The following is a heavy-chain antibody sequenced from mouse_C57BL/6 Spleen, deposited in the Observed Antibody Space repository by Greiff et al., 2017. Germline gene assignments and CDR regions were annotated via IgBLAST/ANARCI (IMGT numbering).Heavy chain of an antibody. CDR3: TTEDDGYPAWFAY. CDR2: IDPENGDT. Sequence: VQLQQSGAELVRPGASVQLSCTASGFNIKDDYMHWVKQRPEQGLEWIGWIDPENGDTEYASKFQGKATITADTSSNTAYLQLSSLTSEDTAVYYCTTEDDGYPAWFAYWGQGTLVTVSA. D-gene: IGHD2-3*01. CDR1: GFNIKDDY. J-gene: IGHJ3*01. V-gene: IGHV14-4*01.